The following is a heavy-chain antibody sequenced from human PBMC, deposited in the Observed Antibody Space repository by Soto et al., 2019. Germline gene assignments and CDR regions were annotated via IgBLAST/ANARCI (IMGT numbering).Heavy chain of an antibody. Sequence: PGGSLRLSCAASGFTFDDYTMHWVRQAPGKGLEWVSLISWDGGSTYYADSVKGRFTISRDNAKNSVFLQMNSLRAEDTAVYYCARIGYSSSCFDYWGQGIPVTVSS. J-gene: IGHJ4*02. CDR3: ARIGYSSSCFDY. V-gene: IGHV3-43*01. D-gene: IGHD6-6*01. CDR2: ISWDGGST. CDR1: GFTFDDYT.